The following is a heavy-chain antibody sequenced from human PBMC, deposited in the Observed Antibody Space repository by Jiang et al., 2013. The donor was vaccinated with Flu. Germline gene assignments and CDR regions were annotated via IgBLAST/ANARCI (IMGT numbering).Heavy chain of an antibody. Sequence: GLVKPSETLSLTCTVSGGSLSGHYWSWVRQSAGETLMWLGRIYGDGATKYHPDLKSRVTMSIDTSKNQVSLTLTSVTAADAAVYLCARGGRDYSGSGTHWFHPWGQGIQVTVSS. J-gene: IGHJ5*02. D-gene: IGHD3-10*01. V-gene: IGHV4-4*07. CDR3: ARGGRDYSGSGTHWFHP. CDR1: GGSLSGHY. CDR2: IYGDGAT.